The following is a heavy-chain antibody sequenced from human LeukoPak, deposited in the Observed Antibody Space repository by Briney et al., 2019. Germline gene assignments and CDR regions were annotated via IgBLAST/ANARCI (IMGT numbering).Heavy chain of an antibody. CDR3: ASGYRYFDY. J-gene: IGHJ4*02. D-gene: IGHD2-2*03. CDR1: GFTFSSYW. CDR2: INSDGSST. Sequence: GGSLRLSCAASGFTFSSYWMHWVRQAPGKGLVWVSRINSDGSSTSYADSVQGRFTISRDNAENTLYLQMNSLRAEDTAVYYCASGYRYFDYWGRGTLATVSS. V-gene: IGHV3-74*01.